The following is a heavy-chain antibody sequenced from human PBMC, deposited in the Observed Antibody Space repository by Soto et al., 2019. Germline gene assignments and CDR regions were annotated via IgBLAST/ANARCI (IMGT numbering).Heavy chain of an antibody. Sequence: PGGSLRLSCAASGFTFSGYSMSWVRQAPGKGLEWVSYISSSSSTIYYADSVKGRFTISRDNAKNSLYLQMNSLRDEDTAVYYCARDAPGRADDSSGYWTFDYWGQGTLVTVSS. V-gene: IGHV3-48*02. CDR1: GFTFSGYS. J-gene: IGHJ4*02. D-gene: IGHD3-22*01. CDR2: ISSSSSTI. CDR3: ARDAPGRADDSSGYWTFDY.